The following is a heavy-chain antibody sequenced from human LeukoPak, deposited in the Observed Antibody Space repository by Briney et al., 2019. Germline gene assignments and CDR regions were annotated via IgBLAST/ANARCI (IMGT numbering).Heavy chain of an antibody. CDR2: ISGDGGST. Sequence: GGSLRLSCAASGFTFSSYAMSWVRQAPGKGLEWVSVISGDGGSTYHADSVKGRFTISRDNSKNTLYLQMNSLRVEDTAVYYCAIDPNWGTHSWGQGVLVTVSS. J-gene: IGHJ4*02. D-gene: IGHD7-27*01. CDR3: AIDPNWGTHS. CDR1: GFTFSSYA. V-gene: IGHV3-23*01.